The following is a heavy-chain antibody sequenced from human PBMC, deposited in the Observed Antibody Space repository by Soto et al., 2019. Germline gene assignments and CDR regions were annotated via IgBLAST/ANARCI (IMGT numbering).Heavy chain of an antibody. CDR1: GYSFTSYW. CDR2: IYPGDSDT. J-gene: IGHJ4*02. Sequence: PGESLKISCKGSGYSFTSYWIGWVRQMPGKGLEWMGIIYPGDSDTRYSPSFQGQVTISADKSISTAYLQWSSLKASDTAMYYCARIVCSGGSCYCIDYWGQGTLATVSS. CDR3: ARIVCSGGSCYCIDY. D-gene: IGHD2-15*01. V-gene: IGHV5-51*01.